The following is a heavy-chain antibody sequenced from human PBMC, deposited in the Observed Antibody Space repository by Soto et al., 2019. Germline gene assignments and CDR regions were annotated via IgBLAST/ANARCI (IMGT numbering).Heavy chain of an antibody. CDR2: ISGSGGST. Sequence: VGSLRLSCAASGFTFSSYAMSWVRQAPGKGLEWVSAISGSGGSTYYADSVKGRFTISRDNSKNTLYLQMNSLRAEDTAVYYCAKVTYCSSTSCYSFDYWGPGPLVTVSS. CDR1: GFTFSSYA. J-gene: IGHJ4*02. D-gene: IGHD2-2*01. V-gene: IGHV3-23*01. CDR3: AKVTYCSSTSCYSFDY.